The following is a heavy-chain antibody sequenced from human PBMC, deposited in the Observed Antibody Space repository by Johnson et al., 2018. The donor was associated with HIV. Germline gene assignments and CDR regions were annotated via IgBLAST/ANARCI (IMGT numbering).Heavy chain of an antibody. V-gene: IGHV3-30*19. CDR2: ISYDGSNK. D-gene: IGHD5-12*01. CDR1: GFTFNDHG. J-gene: IGHJ3*02. Sequence: QMLLVESGGGVVRPGGSLRLSCAVSGFTFNDHGMSWVRQAPGKGLEWVAIISYDGSNKYYADSVKGRFTISRENSKNTLYLKMNSLRAEETAVYYGASLYSGYENDAFDIWGQGTMVTVSS. CDR3: ASLYSGYENDAFDI.